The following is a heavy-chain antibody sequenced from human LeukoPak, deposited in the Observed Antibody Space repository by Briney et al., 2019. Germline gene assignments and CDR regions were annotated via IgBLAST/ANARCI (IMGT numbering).Heavy chain of an antibody. CDR2: ISGSGGST. CDR1: GFTFSSYS. D-gene: IGHD6-13*01. J-gene: IGHJ4*02. Sequence: PGGSLRLSCAASGFTFSSYSMNWVRQAPGKGLEWVSAISGSGGSTYYADSVKGRFTISRDNSKNTLYLQMNSLRAEDTAVYYCAKEQGYSSSWPDYWGQGTLVTVSS. CDR3: AKEQGYSSSWPDY. V-gene: IGHV3-23*01.